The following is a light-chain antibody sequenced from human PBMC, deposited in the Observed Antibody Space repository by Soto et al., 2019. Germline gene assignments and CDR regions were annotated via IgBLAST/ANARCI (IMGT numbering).Light chain of an antibody. J-gene: IGLJ1*01. CDR3: CAAGGSPTGV. V-gene: IGLV2-23*02. Sequence: QSVLTQPASGSGFPGLSIPISCAGTSSNVGSYKLVSWYQQHPGKAPKPMIFEVNKRPSGVSNRFSGSKSGNTASLTISGLKGEHEADYCCCAAGGSPTGVVGTGTKVTVL. CDR1: SSNVGSYKL. CDR2: EVN.